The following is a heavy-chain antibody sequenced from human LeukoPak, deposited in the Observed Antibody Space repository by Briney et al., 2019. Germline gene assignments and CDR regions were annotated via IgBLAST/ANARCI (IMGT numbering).Heavy chain of an antibody. Sequence: GASVKVSCKASGYTFTGYYMHWVRQAPGQGLEWMGWINPNSGGTNYAQKFQGRVTMTRDTSISTAYMELSRLRSDDTAVYYCARDEFGMVATNWFDPWGQGTLVTVSS. J-gene: IGHJ5*02. V-gene: IGHV1-2*02. D-gene: IGHD5-12*01. CDR2: INPNSGGT. CDR1: GYTFTGYY. CDR3: ARDEFGMVATNWFDP.